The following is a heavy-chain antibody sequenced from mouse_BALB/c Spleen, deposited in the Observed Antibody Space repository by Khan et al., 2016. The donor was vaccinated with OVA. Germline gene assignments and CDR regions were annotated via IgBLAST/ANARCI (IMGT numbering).Heavy chain of an antibody. CDR3: ARSVTITTVVATNFDY. V-gene: IGHV3-2*02. Sequence: EVQLQESGPGLVKPSQSLSLTCTVTGYSITSDYAWNWIRQFPGNKLEWVGYISYSGRTSYNPSLKSRISITRDTSKNQFFLQLSSVTPEDTATYYCARSVTITTVVATNFDYWGQGTTLTVSS. CDR1: GYSITSDYA. J-gene: IGHJ2*01. CDR2: ISYSGRT. D-gene: IGHD1-1*01.